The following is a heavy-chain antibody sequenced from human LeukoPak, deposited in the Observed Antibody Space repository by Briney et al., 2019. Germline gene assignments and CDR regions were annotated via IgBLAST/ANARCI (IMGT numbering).Heavy chain of an antibody. CDR3: ARQDYYGSGSYYETFPFDY. CDR2: IYPGDSDT. Sequence: GESLKISCKGSGYSFTSYWIGWVRQMPGKGLEWMGIIYPGDSDTRYSPFFQGQVTISADKSISTAYLQWSSLKASDTAMYYCARQDYYGSGSYYETFPFDYWGQGTLVTVSS. J-gene: IGHJ4*02. CDR1: GYSFTSYW. V-gene: IGHV5-51*01. D-gene: IGHD3-10*01.